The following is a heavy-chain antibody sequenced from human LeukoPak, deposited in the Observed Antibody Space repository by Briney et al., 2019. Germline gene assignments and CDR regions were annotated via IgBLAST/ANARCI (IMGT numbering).Heavy chain of an antibody. D-gene: IGHD5-18*01. V-gene: IGHV3-20*04. J-gene: IGHJ6*03. CDR2: INSNGRIT. CDR3: ARGSVQLWLRDTYYYMDV. CDR1: GFTFDDYA. Sequence: GESLRLSCAASGFTFDDYAMNWVRQVPGRGLEWVSGINSNGRITEYADSVNDRFTISRQTTKNSMYLYMNTLGGEAKALYFCARGSVQLWLRDTYYYMDVWGKGTTVTVSS.